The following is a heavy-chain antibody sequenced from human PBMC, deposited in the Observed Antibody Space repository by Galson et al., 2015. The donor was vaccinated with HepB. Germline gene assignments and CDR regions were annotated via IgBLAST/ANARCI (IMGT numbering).Heavy chain of an antibody. V-gene: IGHV1-8*01. CDR3: ARGARGYYDYIWGSYRPGYMDV. Sequence: SVKVSCKASGYTFTSYDINWVRQATGQGLEWMGWMNPNSGNTGYAQRFQGRVTMTRNTSISTAYMELSSLRSEDTAVYYCARGARGYYDYIWGSYRPGYMDVWGKGTTVTVSS. D-gene: IGHD3-16*02. CDR2: MNPNSGNT. J-gene: IGHJ6*03. CDR1: GYTFTSYD.